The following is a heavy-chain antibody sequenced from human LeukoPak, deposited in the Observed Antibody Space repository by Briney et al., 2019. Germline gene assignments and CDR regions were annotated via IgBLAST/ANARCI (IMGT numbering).Heavy chain of an antibody. CDR2: INHSGST. V-gene: IGHV4-34*01. D-gene: IGHD5-24*01. Sequence: SETLSLTCTISGASIDSYYWSWIRQPPGKGLEWIGEINHSGSTNYNPSLKSRVTISVDTSKNQFSLKLSSVTAADTAVYYCARVFRWLQFPFDYWGQGTLVTVSS. CDR3: ARVFRWLQFPFDY. CDR1: GASIDSYY. J-gene: IGHJ4*02.